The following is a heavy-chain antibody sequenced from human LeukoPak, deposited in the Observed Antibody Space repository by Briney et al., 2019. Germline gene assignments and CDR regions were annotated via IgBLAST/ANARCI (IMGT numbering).Heavy chain of an antibody. D-gene: IGHD6-13*01. Sequence: GGSLRLSCAASGFSFKDYYFSWIRQAPGKGLEWVSFINVNGGAMYYADFVKGRFTISRDNAKSSLYLEINSLRVEDRAVYYCARGPRILAAGSYYFDYWGQGSLVTVSS. CDR1: GFSFKDYY. V-gene: IGHV3-11*01. J-gene: IGHJ4*02. CDR3: ARGPRILAAGSYYFDY. CDR2: INVNGGAM.